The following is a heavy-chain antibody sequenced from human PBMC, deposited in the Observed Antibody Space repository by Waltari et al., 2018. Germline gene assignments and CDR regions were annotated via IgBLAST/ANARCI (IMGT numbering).Heavy chain of an antibody. Sequence: QVQLQESGPGLVKPSETLSLTCTFSGASIRPYNWSWFRQPAGKGLEWIGRIYTSGSINYNPSLKSRVTMSVDTSKNQFSLKVTSVTAADRGVYYCARDGVVVAAAGGYFYYYFMDVWGEGTTVTTSS. D-gene: IGHD2-2*01. CDR3: ARDGVVVAAAGGYFYYYFMDV. CDR1: GASIRPYN. V-gene: IGHV4-4*07. CDR2: IYTSGSI. J-gene: IGHJ6*03.